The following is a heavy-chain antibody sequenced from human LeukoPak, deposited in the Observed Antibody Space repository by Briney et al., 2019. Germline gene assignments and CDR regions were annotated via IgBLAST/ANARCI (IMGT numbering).Heavy chain of an antibody. CDR1: GFTFSSYA. J-gene: IGHJ4*02. V-gene: IGHV3-23*01. CDR2: ISGSGGST. CDR3: ARVPGFCSSNSCYKMTIPFDY. D-gene: IGHD2-2*02. Sequence: GGSLRLSCAASGFTFSSYAMSWVRQAPGKGLEWVSAISGSGGSTYYADSVKGRFTISRDNSKNTLYLQMNSLTTEDTAVYYCARVPGFCSSNSCYKMTIPFDYWGQGTLVTVSS.